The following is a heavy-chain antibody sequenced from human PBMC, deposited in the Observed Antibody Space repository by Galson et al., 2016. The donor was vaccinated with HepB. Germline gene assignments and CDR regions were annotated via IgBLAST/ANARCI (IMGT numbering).Heavy chain of an antibody. D-gene: IGHD6-6*01. CDR1: GFTFSTYP. CDR3: ARRPPYYYHGMDV. Sequence: SLRLSCAASGFTFSTYPMHWVRQAPGKGLEYVSGITSNGGDTYYADSVKGRFTISRDNSKNTVYLQMGSLRAEDMAVYYCARRPPYYYHGMDVWGQGTVVTVS. J-gene: IGHJ6*02. CDR2: ITSNGGDT. V-gene: IGHV3-64*02.